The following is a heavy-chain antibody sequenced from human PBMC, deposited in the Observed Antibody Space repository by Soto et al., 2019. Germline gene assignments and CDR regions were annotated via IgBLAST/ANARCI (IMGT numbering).Heavy chain of an antibody. CDR2: ISGSGGST. V-gene: IGHV3-23*01. J-gene: IGHJ4*02. CDR3: AKCTTGTTVPFDY. D-gene: IGHD1-1*01. CDR1: GFTFSSYA. Sequence: GGSLRLSCVASGFTFSSYAMSWVRQAPGKGLEWVSAISGSGGSTYYADSVKGRFTISRDNSKNTLYLQMNSLRAEDTAVYYCAKCTTGTTVPFDYWGQGTLVTVSS.